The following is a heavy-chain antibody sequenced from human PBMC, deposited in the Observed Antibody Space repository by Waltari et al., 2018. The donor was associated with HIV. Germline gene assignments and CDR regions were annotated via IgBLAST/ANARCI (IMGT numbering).Heavy chain of an antibody. CDR3: ARTKYSPPAYYFGMDV. D-gene: IGHD2-2*01. Sequence: QVKLQESGPGLVKPSETLPITGNVAGGSVSSHNWSWIRQSPGKGLEWIGYVYYSGSTSTTPSLHTRVTMSVDTSKTQFSLMLSSVTAADTAVYYCARTKYSPPAYYFGMDVWGQGTTVTVSS. J-gene: IGHJ6*02. CDR2: VYYSGST. CDR1: GGSVSSHN. V-gene: IGHV4-59*02.